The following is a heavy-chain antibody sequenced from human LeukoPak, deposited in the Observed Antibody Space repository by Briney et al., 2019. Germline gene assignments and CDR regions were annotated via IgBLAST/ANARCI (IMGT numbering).Heavy chain of an antibody. D-gene: IGHD3-3*01. Sequence: SSETLSLTCTVSGGSISSGSYYWSWIRQPAGKGLEWIGRIYTTGSTNYNPSLKGRVTISVDTSKNQFSLKLNSVTAADTAVYYCARGTVLRLFGEAFYFDYWGQGTLVTVSS. CDR2: IYTTGST. V-gene: IGHV4-61*02. J-gene: IGHJ4*02. CDR1: GGSISSGSYY. CDR3: ARGTVLRLFGEAFYFDY.